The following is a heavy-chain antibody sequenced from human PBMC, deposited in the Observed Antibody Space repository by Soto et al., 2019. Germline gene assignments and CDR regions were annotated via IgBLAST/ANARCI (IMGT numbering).Heavy chain of an antibody. CDR2: IYYSGST. Sequence: QVQLQESGPGLVKPSQTLSLTCTVSGGSISSGDYYWSWIRQPPGKGLEWIGYIYYSGSTYYNPSLKSRVPISVDTSKNQFSLKLSSVTAADTAVYYCAREEYGSGSYPPGWFDPWGQGTLVTVSS. V-gene: IGHV4-30-4*01. D-gene: IGHD3-10*01. J-gene: IGHJ5*02. CDR1: GGSISSGDYY. CDR3: AREEYGSGSYPPGWFDP.